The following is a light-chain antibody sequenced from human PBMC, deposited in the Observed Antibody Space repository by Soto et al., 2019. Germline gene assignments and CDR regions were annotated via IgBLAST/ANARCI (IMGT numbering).Light chain of an antibody. CDR1: TSTIGSNY. J-gene: IGLJ1*01. CDR2: RHN. CDR3: ATWEDSLNGFYV. Sequence: QSALTQHPSASGTPGQGVTISCSGSTSTIGSNYVYCDQQLPGKAPKLLIYRHNQRPSGVPVRFSGAKSGTSASLANSGLRSVDEAEYFWATWEDSLNGFYVFGTGTKAPS. V-gene: IGLV1-47*01.